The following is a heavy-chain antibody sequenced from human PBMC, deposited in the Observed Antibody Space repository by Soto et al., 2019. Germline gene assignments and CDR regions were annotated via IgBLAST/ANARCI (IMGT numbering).Heavy chain of an antibody. CDR2: ISYDGSNK. CDR3: AREEGTAVAGNYFDY. CDR1: GFTFSSYA. J-gene: IGHJ4*02. Sequence: PGGSLRLSCAASGFTFSSYAMHWVRQAPGKGLEWVAVISYDGSNKYYADSVKGRFTISRDNSKNALYLQMNSPRAEDTAVYYCAREEGTAVAGNYFDYWGQGTLVTVSS. V-gene: IGHV3-30-3*01. D-gene: IGHD6-19*01.